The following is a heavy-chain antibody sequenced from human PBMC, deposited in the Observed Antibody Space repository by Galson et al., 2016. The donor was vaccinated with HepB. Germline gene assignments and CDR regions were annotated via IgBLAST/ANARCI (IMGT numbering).Heavy chain of an antibody. V-gene: IGHV4-4*02. CDR3: ASLGYCSGGDCYSVD. J-gene: IGHJ4*02. Sequence: SETLSLTCAVSGGSLSTRNWWSWIRQTPGKGLEWIGEIYHTGTTNYNPSLKSRITMSLGKSKNQFSLKLNSVTAADTAVYYCASLGYCSGGDCYSVDWGQGTMVTVSS. CDR2: IYHTGTT. CDR1: GGSLSTRNW. D-gene: IGHD2-15*01.